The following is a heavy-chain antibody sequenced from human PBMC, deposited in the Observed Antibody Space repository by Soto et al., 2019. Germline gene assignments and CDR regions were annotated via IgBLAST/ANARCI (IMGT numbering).Heavy chain of an antibody. V-gene: IGHV1-3*01. CDR2: INAGNGNT. CDR3: ARVLGGCPDY. CDR1: GYTFTSYA. Sequence: QVQLVQSGAEVKKPGASVKVSCKASGYTFTSYAMHWVRQAPGQRLEWMGWINAGNGNTKYSQKFQGRVTITRDTSARTAYKELSSLGPEDTAVYYCARVLGGCPDYWGQGTLVTVSS. J-gene: IGHJ4*02.